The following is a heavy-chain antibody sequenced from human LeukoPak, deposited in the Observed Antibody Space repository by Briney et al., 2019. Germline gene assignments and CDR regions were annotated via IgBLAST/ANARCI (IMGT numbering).Heavy chain of an antibody. Sequence: PSETLSLTCTVSGGSISSGSYYWSWIRQPAGKGLEWIGRIYTSGSTNYNPSLKSRVTISVDTSKNQFSLKLSSVTAADTAVYYCARVQVVSPNNWFDPWGQGTLVTVSS. D-gene: IGHD3-22*01. V-gene: IGHV4-61*02. J-gene: IGHJ5*02. CDR1: GGSISSGSYY. CDR2: IYTSGST. CDR3: ARVQVVSPNNWFDP.